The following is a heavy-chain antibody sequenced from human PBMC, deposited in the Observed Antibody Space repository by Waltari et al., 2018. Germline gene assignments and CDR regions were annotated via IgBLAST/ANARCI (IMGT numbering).Heavy chain of an antibody. CDR1: GFTFSSYA. CDR2: ISGSGGST. J-gene: IGHJ4*02. D-gene: IGHD2-21*01. Sequence: EVQLVESGGGLVQPGGSLRLSCAASGFTFSSYAMSWVRQAPGKGLEWVSAISGSGGSTYYADSVKGRFTISRDNSKNTLYLQMNSLRAEDTAVYYCAKALNIAHIVVVIAMPSTDFDYWGQGTLVTVSS. V-gene: IGHV3-23*04. CDR3: AKALNIAHIVVVIAMPSTDFDY.